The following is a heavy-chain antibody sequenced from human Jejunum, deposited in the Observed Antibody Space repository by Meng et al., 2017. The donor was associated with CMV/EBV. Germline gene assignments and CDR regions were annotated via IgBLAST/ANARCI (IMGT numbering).Heavy chain of an antibody. D-gene: IGHD1-26*01. CDR2: ISAYNGNT. CDR1: GYTCTNYG. V-gene: IGHV1-18*01. J-gene: IGHJ4*02. CDR3: ARVEVGITSGDY. Sequence: QAQLEQAGGGGKEPGASLNVCCKSSGYTCTNYGYTWVRQAPGQEREWMRWISAYNGNTNYAQTLQGRVTMTTDTSTSTAYMELRSLRSDDTAVYYCARVEVGITSGDYWGQGTLVTVSS.